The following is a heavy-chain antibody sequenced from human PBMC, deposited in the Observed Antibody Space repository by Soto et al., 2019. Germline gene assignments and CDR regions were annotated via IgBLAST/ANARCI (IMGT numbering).Heavy chain of an antibody. D-gene: IGHD1-26*01. J-gene: IGHJ4*01. V-gene: IGHV3-72*01. CDR3: ARDSGKGAYFDY. Sequence: EVQLVESGGGLVQPGGSQRLSCAASGFTFSDHYMDWVRQAPGKGLEWVGLIRNKANSYTTDYAASVKGRFTISRDDSKDSLYLQLNRLKTEDPAIYYCARDSGKGAYFDYWGHGTLATVSS. CDR1: GFTFSDHY. CDR2: IRNKANSYTT.